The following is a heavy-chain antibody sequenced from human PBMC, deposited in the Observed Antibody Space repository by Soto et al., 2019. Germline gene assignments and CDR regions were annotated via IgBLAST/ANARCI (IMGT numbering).Heavy chain of an antibody. CDR3: ARCRAGGGSCYWADDPFDI. CDR2: INHSGST. CDR1: GGSFSGYY. V-gene: IGHV4-34*01. Sequence: QVQLQQWGAGLLKPSETLSLTCAVYGGSFSGYYWSWIRQPPGKGLEWIGEINHSGSTNYNPSLKSRVTISVDTSKNQFSLKLSSVTAADTAVYYCARCRAGGGSCYWADDPFDIWGQGTMVTVSS. D-gene: IGHD2-15*01. J-gene: IGHJ3*02.